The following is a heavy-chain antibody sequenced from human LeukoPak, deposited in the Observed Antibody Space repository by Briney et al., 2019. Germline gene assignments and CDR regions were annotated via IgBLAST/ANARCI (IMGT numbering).Heavy chain of an antibody. D-gene: IGHD3-10*01. J-gene: IGHJ3*02. CDR1: GGSISSYY. V-gene: IGHV4-59*08. CDR3: ARRGVKADAFDI. CDR2: IYYSGST. Sequence: RPSETLSLTCTVSGGSISSYYWSWIRQPPGKGLEWIGYIYYSGSTNYNPSLKSRVTISVDTSKNQFSLKLSSVTAADTAVYYCARRGVKADAFDIWGQGTMVTVSS.